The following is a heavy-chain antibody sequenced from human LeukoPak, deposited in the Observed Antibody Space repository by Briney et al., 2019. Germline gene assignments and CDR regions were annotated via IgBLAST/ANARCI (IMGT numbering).Heavy chain of an antibody. J-gene: IGHJ4*02. V-gene: IGHV4-61*08. D-gene: IGHD6-13*01. CDR2: IYYSGST. CDR1: GGSISSGGYY. CDR3: ARLNIAAAGTDAVDY. Sequence: SETLSLTCTVSGGSISSGGYYWSWIRQHPGKGLEWIGYIYYSGSTNYNPSLKSRVTISVDTSKNQFSLKLSSVTAADTAVYYCARLNIAAAGTDAVDYWGQGTLVTVSS.